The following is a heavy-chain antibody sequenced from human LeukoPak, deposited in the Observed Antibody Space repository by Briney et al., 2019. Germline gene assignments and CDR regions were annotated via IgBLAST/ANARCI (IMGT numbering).Heavy chain of an antibody. D-gene: IGHD2-21*02. CDR1: GYTFSGHY. CDR3: ARDFPLWGAVTALPDY. Sequence: ASVKVSCKASGYTFSGHYIHWVRQAPGQGLEWMGWINPNTYYTNYAQKFRGRVTMTTDTSISTAHMELSRLTSDDTAVYYCARDFPLWGAVTALPDYWGQGTLVTVSS. V-gene: IGHV1-2*02. J-gene: IGHJ4*02. CDR2: INPNTYYT.